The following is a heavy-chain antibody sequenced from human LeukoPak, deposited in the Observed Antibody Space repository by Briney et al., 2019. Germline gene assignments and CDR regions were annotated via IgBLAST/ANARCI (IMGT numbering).Heavy chain of an antibody. CDR2: IYYSGST. CDR3: ARRWNGYNPIDY. V-gene: IGHV4-39*01. J-gene: IGHJ4*02. CDR1: GGSISSSSYY. D-gene: IGHD5-24*01. Sequence: PSETLSLTCTVSGGSISSSSYYWGWIRQPPGKGLEWIGCIYYSGSTYYNPSLKSRVTISVDTSKNQYSLKLSSVTAADTAVYYCARRWNGYNPIDYWGQGTLVTVSS.